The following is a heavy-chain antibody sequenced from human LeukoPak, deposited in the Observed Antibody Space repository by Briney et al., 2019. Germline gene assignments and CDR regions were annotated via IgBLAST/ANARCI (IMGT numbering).Heavy chain of an antibody. CDR1: VGSLSHYY. CDR3: ARTAYCGGDCYSFDF. J-gene: IGHJ4*02. CDR2: IYTSGIT. Sequence: SETLSLTCTVSVGSLSHYYWSWIRQPAGKGLEWIGRIYTSGITNFNPSLKSRLTMSIDTSKNQCSLKLSSVTAADTAVYYCARTAYCGGDCYSFDFWGQGTLVTVSS. D-gene: IGHD2-21*02. V-gene: IGHV4-4*07.